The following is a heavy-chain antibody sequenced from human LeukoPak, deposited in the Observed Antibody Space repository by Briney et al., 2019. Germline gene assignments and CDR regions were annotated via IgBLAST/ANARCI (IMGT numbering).Heavy chain of an antibody. CDR2: ISGSSSYI. J-gene: IGHJ5*02. D-gene: IGHD6-19*01. V-gene: IGHV3-21*01. CDR3: ARDQSSVAGTTYNWFDP. Sequence: PGGSLRLSCAASGFTFNNYGMHWVRQAPGKGLEWVSSISGSSSYIYYADSVKGRFTISRANAKNSLYLQMNSLRAEDTAVYYCARDQSSVAGTTYNWFDPWGQGTLVTVSS. CDR1: GFTFNNYG.